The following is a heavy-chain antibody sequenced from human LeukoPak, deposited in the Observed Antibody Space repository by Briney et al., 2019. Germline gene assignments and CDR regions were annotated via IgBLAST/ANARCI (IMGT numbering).Heavy chain of an antibody. CDR3: ARDLLERVGAPAGY. D-gene: IGHD1-26*01. J-gene: IGHJ4*02. CDR1: GFTFSSYS. V-gene: IGHV3-21*01. Sequence: TGGSLRLSCAASGFTFSSYSMNWVRQAPGKGLEWVSSISSSSSYIYYADSVKGRFTISRDNAKNSLYLQMNSLRAEDTAVYYCARDLLERVGAPAGYWGQGTLVTVSS. CDR2: ISSSSSYI.